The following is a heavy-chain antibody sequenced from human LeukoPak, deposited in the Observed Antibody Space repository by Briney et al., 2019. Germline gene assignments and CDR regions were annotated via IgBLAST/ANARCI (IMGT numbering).Heavy chain of an antibody. CDR1: GFTFSRHG. Sequence: KAGGTLRLSCAGSGFTFSRHGMNWVRQAPGKGLEWIGEINHSGSTNYNPSLKSRVTISVDTSKNQFSLKLSSVTAADTAVYYCASGARRLTVTTFPFFYGRDAFDIWGQGTMVTVSS. CDR3: ASGARRLTVTTFPFFYGRDAFDI. J-gene: IGHJ3*02. CDR2: INHSGST. D-gene: IGHD4-17*01. V-gene: IGHV4-34*01.